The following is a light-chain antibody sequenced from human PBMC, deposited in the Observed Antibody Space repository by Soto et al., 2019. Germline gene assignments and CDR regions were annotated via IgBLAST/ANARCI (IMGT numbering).Light chain of an antibody. V-gene: IGKV3-15*01. CDR3: KQYKEWPPFT. Sequence: EIVLTPSPGTLSLSPGERANLSCRASQSLSSTYLAWYQQKPGQAPRLLILGASTRATGVPARFSGSGSGTEFTLSISSLQSEDFAVYYCKQYKEWPPFTFGQGTRLEIK. J-gene: IGKJ5*01. CDR2: GAS. CDR1: QSLSSTY.